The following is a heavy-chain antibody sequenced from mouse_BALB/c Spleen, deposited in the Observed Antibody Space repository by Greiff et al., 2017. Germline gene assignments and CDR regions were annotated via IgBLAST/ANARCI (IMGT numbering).Heavy chain of an antibody. CDR1: GYSITSGYY. J-gene: IGHJ3*01. CDR2: ISYDGSN. Sequence: EVKLLESGPGLVKPSQSLSLTCSVTGYSITSGYYWNWIRQFPGNKLEWMGYISYDGSNNYNPSLKNRISITRDTSKNQFFLKLNSVTTEDTATYYCAREGYDDSAWFAYWGQGTLVTVSA. CDR3: AREGYDDSAWFAY. V-gene: IGHV3-6*02. D-gene: IGHD2-14*01.